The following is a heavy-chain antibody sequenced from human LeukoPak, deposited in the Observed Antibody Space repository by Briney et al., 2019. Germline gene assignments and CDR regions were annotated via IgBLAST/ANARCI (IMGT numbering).Heavy chain of an antibody. J-gene: IGHJ4*02. CDR3: AKDAGLLRFLEWTDY. CDR2: ISGSGGST. V-gene: IGHV3-23*01. Sequence: GGSLRLSCAASGFTFSSYAMSWVRQAPGKGLEWVSAISGSGGSTYYADSVKGRFTISRDNSKNTLYLQMSSLRAEDTAVYYCAKDAGLLRFLEWTDYWGQGTLVTVSS. D-gene: IGHD3-3*01. CDR1: GFTFSSYA.